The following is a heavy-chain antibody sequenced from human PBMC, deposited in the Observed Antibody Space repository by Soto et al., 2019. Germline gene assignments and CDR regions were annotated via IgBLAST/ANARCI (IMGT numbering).Heavy chain of an antibody. J-gene: IGHJ4*02. CDR3: ARPGRDWGALHY. V-gene: IGHV4-59*08. Sequence: QVQLQESGPGLVKPSETLSLTCTVSNDSISTYYWTWIRQPPGKGLEWIGFIYYSGSTNYNPSLQSRVTISVDTSKNQFTLKMNSVTAADTALYYCARPGRDWGALHYWGQGTLVTVSS. CDR2: IYYSGST. CDR1: NDSISTYY. D-gene: IGHD7-27*01.